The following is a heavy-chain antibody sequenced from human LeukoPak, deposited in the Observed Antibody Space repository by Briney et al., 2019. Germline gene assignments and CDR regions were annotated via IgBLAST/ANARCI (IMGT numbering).Heavy chain of an antibody. CDR1: GGSISSSSYY. Sequence: PSETLSLTCTVSGGSISSSSYYWGWIRQPPGKGLEWIGSIYYSGSTYYNPSLKSRVTISVETSKNQFSLKLSSVTAADTAVYYCAAQWLERLNWFDPWGQGTLVTVSS. CDR2: IYYSGST. CDR3: AAQWLERLNWFDP. J-gene: IGHJ5*02. V-gene: IGHV4-39*01. D-gene: IGHD6-19*01.